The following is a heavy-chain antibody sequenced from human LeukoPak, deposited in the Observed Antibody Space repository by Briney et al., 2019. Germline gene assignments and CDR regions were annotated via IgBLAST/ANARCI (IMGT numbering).Heavy chain of an antibody. D-gene: IGHD6-6*01. Sequence: PGGSLRLSCAASGFTFSSYSMNWVRQAPGKGLEWVSSISSSSSYIYYADSVKGRFTISRDNAKNSLYLQMNSLRAEDTAVYYCARVTRIAARLFDYWGQGTLVTVSS. CDR2: ISSSSSYI. CDR3: ARVTRIAARLFDY. V-gene: IGHV3-21*01. CDR1: GFTFSSYS. J-gene: IGHJ4*02.